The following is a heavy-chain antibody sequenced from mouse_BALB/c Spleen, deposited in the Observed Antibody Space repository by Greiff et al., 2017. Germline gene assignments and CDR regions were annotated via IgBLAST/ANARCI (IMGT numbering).Heavy chain of an antibody. D-gene: IGHD2-14*01. V-gene: IGHV1S137*01. J-gene: IGHJ4*01. CDR1: GYTFTDYA. Sequence: VKLLESGAELVRPGVSVKISCKGSGYTFTDYAMHWVKQSHAKSLEWIGVISTYYGDASYNQKFKGKATMTVDKSSSTAYMELARLTSEDSAIYYCARTYYRYDEDYYYAMDYWGQGTSVTVSS. CDR2: ISTYYGDA. CDR3: ARTYYRYDEDYYYAMDY.